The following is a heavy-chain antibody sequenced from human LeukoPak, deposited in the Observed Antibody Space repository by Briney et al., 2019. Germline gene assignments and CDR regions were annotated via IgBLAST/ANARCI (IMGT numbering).Heavy chain of an antibody. V-gene: IGHV4-4*07. J-gene: IGHJ4*02. D-gene: IGHD2-15*01. CDR1: GGSISSYY. CDR3: ARDRCSGGSCYSNFDY. CDR2: IYTSGST. Sequence: SETLSLTCTVSGGSISSYYWSWIRQPAGKGLEWIGRIYTSGSTNYNPSLKSRVTMSVDTSKNQFSLKLSSVTAADTAVYYCARDRCSGGSCYSNFDYWGQGTLVTVSS.